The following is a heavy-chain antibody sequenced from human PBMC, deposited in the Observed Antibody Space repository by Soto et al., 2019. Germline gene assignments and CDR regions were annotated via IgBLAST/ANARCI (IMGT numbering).Heavy chain of an antibody. J-gene: IGHJ4*02. CDR1: GLSVSINY. CDR3: ASQGISGNYWEDFDY. D-gene: IGHD1-26*01. V-gene: IGHV3-53*01. CDR2: IYANGNT. Sequence: QAGGSLRLSCAASGLSVSINYMSWVRQAPGRGLEWVSVIYANGNTYYADSVKGRFTLSRDSLKNRLYLQMNSLRADDTAVYYCASQGISGNYWEDFDYWGRGTLVTVSS.